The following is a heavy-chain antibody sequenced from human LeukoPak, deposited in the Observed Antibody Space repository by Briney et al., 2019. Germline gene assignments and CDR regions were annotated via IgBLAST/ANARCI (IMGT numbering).Heavy chain of an antibody. V-gene: IGHV3-74*01. Sequence: GGSLRLSCAASGFTFSTYCMHWVRQAPGKGPMWVSRICPDGTVTNYADSVKARFIISRDNAKNSLYLQMNSLRADDTAVYYCARGGAAIGEYWGQGTLVTVSS. CDR1: GFTFSTYC. D-gene: IGHD2-2*01. CDR3: ARGGAAIGEY. CDR2: ICPDGTVT. J-gene: IGHJ4*02.